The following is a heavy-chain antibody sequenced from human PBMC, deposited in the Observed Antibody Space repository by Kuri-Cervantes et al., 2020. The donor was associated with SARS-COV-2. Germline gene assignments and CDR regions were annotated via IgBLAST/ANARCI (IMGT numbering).Heavy chain of an antibody. CDR2: INSGSSIT. D-gene: IGHD3-9*01. CDR3: ARTYYDILTGYCPFDY. J-gene: IGHJ4*02. Sequence: GESLKISCAVSGFTFSSYSMNWVRQAPGKGLEWVSYINSGSSITYYADSVKGRFTISRDNAKNSLYLQMNSLRDEDTAVYYCARTYYDILTGYCPFDYWGQGTLVTVSS. V-gene: IGHV3-48*02. CDR1: GFTFSSYS.